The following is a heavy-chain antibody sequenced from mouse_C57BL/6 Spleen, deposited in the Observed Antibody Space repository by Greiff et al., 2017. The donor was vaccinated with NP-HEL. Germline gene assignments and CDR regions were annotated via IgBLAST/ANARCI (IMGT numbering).Heavy chain of an antibody. V-gene: IGHV1-55*01. J-gene: IGHJ2*01. CDR2: IYPGSGST. CDR3: AREVGITTVVADY. CDR1: GYTFTSYW. Sequence: VQLQQSGAELVKPGASVKMSCKASGYTFTSYWITWVKQRPGQGLEWIGDIYPGSGSTNYNEKFKSKATLTVDTSSSTAYMQLSSLTSEDSAVYYCAREVGITTVVADYWGQGTTLTVSS. D-gene: IGHD1-1*01.